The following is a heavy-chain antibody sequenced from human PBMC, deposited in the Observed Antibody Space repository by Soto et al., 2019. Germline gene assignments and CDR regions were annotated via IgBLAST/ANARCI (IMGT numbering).Heavy chain of an antibody. J-gene: IGHJ4*02. Sequence: GASVKVSCKASGGNFSSYAISWVRQAPGQGLEWMGGIIPIFGTANYAQKFQGRVTITADESTSTAYMELSSLRSEDTSVYYCACPPAYYYDSSGNFYYWGQGPLVTASS. CDR2: IIPIFGTA. V-gene: IGHV1-69*13. CDR1: GGNFSSYA. D-gene: IGHD3-22*01. CDR3: ACPPAYYYDSSGNFYY.